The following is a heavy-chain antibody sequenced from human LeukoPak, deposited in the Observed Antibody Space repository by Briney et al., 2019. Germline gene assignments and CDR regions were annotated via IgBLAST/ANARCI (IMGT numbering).Heavy chain of an antibody. CDR1: GGTFSSYA. J-gene: IGHJ3*02. CDR3: ARDGVVVPADTPYAFDI. V-gene: IGHV1-69*01. Sequence: GSSVKVSCKASGGTFSSYAISWVRQAPGQGLEWMGGIIPIFGTANYAQKFQGRVTITADESTSTAYMELSSLRSEDTAVYYCARDGVVVPADTPYAFDIWGQGTMVTVSS. CDR2: IIPIFGTA. D-gene: IGHD2-2*01.